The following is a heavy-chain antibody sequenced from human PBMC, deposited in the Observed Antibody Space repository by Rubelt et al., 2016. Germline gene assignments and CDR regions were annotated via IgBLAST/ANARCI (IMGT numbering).Heavy chain of an antibody. V-gene: IGHV1-2*02. J-gene: IGHJ4*02. CDR2: INPNSGGT. CDR3: ARGLDY. Sequence: QVQLVQSGAEVKKPGASVKVSCKASGYTFTSYGISWVRQAPGQGLEWMGGINPNSGGTNLAQKFQGRVTMTRDTSISTAYMELSRLRSDDTAVYYCARGLDYWGQGTLVTVSS. CDR1: GYTFTSYG.